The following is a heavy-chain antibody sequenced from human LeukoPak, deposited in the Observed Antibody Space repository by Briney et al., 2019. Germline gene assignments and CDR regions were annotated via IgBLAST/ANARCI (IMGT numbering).Heavy chain of an antibody. CDR3: AKGHPYCSSTSCYTWYYYGMDV. CDR1: GFTFSSYS. CDR2: ISSSSSYI. Sequence: GGSLRLSCAASGFTFSSYSMNWVRQAPGKGLEWVSSISSSSSYIYYADSVKGRFTISRDNAKNSLYLQMNSLRAEDTAVYYCAKGHPYCSSTSCYTWYYYGMDVWGQGTTVTVSS. J-gene: IGHJ6*02. V-gene: IGHV3-21*04. D-gene: IGHD2-2*02.